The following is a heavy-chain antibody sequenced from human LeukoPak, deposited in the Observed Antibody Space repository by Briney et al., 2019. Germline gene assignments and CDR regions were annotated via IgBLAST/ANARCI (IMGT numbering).Heavy chain of an antibody. CDR1: GFTFSNDV. D-gene: IGHD4-17*01. CDR3: SRNDYGDYYFDY. CDR2: ISYDGSNK. J-gene: IGHJ4*02. Sequence: GGSLRLSCAASGFTFSNDVMRWVRQAPGKGLEWVAVISYDGSNKYYADSVKGRFTISRDNSKNTLYLQMNSLRAEDTAVYYCSRNDYGDYYFDYWGQGTLVTVSS. V-gene: IGHV3-30-3*01.